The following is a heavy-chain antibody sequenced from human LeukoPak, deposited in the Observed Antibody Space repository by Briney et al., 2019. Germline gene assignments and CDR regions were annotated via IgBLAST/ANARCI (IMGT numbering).Heavy chain of an antibody. D-gene: IGHD1-26*01. CDR1: GYTFTGYY. CDR2: INPNSGGT. CDR3: TRDSGNYQWFAF. Sequence: GASVKVSCKASGYTFTGYYMHWVRQAPGQGLEWMGRINPNSGGTNYAQKFQGRVTMTRDTSISTAYMELSRLRSDDTAVYYCTRDSGNYQWFAFWGQGTLVTVSS. V-gene: IGHV1-2*06. J-gene: IGHJ4*02.